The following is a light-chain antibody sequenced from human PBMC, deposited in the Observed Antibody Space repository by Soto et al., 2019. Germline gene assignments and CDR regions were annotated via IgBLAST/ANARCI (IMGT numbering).Light chain of an antibody. V-gene: IGKV1-9*01. J-gene: IGKJ2*01. CDR2: VAS. CDR1: QGISTY. CDR3: QQLYSHPYT. Sequence: DIQLTQSPSVLSASVGDRVTITCRASQGISTYLAWYQQKSGQAPKLLFYVASTLQSGVPSRFSGSGSGTDCTVTISSLQPEELAIYYCQQLYSHPYTFGQGTKLEI.